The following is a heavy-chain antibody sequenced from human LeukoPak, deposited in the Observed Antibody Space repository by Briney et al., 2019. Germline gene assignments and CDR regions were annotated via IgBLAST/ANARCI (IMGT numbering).Heavy chain of an antibody. CDR3: ARRRGDYGVGELDY. Sequence: SETLSLTCTVSGGSISSYYWNWIRQPPGKGLEWIGSIYYSGSTNYNPYLKSRVTISVDTSKNQSSLKLNSVTAADTAVYYCARRRGDYGVGELDYWGQGTLVTVSS. CDR1: GGSISSYY. V-gene: IGHV4-59*08. J-gene: IGHJ4*02. CDR2: IYYSGST. D-gene: IGHD4/OR15-4a*01.